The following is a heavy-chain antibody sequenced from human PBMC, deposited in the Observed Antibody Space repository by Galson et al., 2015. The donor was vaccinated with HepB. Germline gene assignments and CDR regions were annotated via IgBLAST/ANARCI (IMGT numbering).Heavy chain of an antibody. CDR2: IGTAGDT. J-gene: IGHJ5*02. D-gene: IGHD3-3*01. Sequence: SLRLSCAASGFTFSSYDMHWVRQATGKGLEWVSAIGTAGDTYYPGSVKGRFTISRENAKNSLYLQMNSLRAGDTAVYYCARGQDFWSGHNWFDPWGQGTLVTVSS. CDR1: GFTFSSYD. CDR3: ARGQDFWSGHNWFDP. V-gene: IGHV3-13*01.